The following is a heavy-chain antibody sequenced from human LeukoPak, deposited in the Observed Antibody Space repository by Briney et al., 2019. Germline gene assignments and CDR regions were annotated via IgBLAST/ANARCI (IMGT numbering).Heavy chain of an antibody. D-gene: IGHD3-3*01. J-gene: IGHJ6*03. V-gene: IGHV3-30*02. CDR1: GFSFRTYA. CDR3: AKSWSGYYHYYMDV. Sequence: GGSLRLSCAASGFSFRTYAMHWVRRAPGKGLECVASIGNDGTNRNHVDSVKGRFTISRDNSKNTVFLQMDSLRPEDTAIYYCAKSWSGYYHYYMDVWGTGTTVTVSS. CDR2: IGNDGTNR.